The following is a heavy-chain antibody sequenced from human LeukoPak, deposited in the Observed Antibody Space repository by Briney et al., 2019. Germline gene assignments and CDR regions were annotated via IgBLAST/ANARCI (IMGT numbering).Heavy chain of an antibody. Sequence: SETLSLTCTASGGSISSSSYYWGWIRQPPGKGLEWIGSIYYSGSTYYNPSLKSRVTISVDTSKNQFSLKLSSVTAADTAVYYCASRHVRELLLLETDAFDIWGQGTMVTVSS. CDR3: ASRHVRELLLLETDAFDI. V-gene: IGHV4-39*01. CDR1: GGSISSSSYY. J-gene: IGHJ3*02. D-gene: IGHD1-26*01. CDR2: IYYSGST.